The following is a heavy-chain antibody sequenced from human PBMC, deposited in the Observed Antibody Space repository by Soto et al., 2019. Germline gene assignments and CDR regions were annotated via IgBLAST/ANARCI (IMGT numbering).Heavy chain of an antibody. V-gene: IGHV3-30*18. J-gene: IGHJ5*02. CDR1: GFTFSSYG. Sequence: GGSLRLSCAASGFTFSSYGMHWVRQAPGKGLEWVAVISYDGSNKYYADSVKGRFTISRDNSKNTLYLQMNSLRAEDTAVYYCAKDLVDLVFWFDPWGQGTLVTVSS. CDR2: ISYDGSNK. CDR3: AKDLVDLVFWFDP. D-gene: IGHD2-21*01.